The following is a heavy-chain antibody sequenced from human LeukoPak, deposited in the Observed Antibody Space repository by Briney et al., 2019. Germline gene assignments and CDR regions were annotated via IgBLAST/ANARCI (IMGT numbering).Heavy chain of an antibody. CDR2: ISGSGGST. J-gene: IGHJ4*02. D-gene: IGHD3-22*01. V-gene: IGHV3-23*01. CDR3: AKDGESSGYYYGEVDY. Sequence: GGSLRLSCAASGSTFSSYAMSWVRQAPGKGLEWVSAISGSGGSTYYADSVKGRFTISRDNSKNTLYLQMNSLGAEDTAVYYCAKDGESSGYYYGEVDYWGQGTLVTVSS. CDR1: GSTFSSYA.